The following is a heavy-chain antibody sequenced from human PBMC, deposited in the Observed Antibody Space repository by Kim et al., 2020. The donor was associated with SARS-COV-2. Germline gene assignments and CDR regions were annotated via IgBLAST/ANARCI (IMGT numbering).Heavy chain of an antibody. Sequence: ASVKVSCKASGYTFSRYGVSWVRQAPGQGLEWMGWISSYNGNKYYTEKFQGRVTMTTDTSTSTAYMELRRLRSDDTAVYFCARDGAITGSNSDYWGQGTLVTVSS. D-gene: IGHD6-13*01. V-gene: IGHV1-18*04. CDR1: GYTFSRYG. J-gene: IGHJ4*02. CDR3: ARDGAITGSNSDY. CDR2: ISSYNGNK.